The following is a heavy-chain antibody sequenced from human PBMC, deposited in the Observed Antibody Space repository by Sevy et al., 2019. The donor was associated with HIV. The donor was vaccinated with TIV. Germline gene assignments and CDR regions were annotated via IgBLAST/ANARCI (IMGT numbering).Heavy chain of an antibody. Sequence: SLRLSCVASGFRFDDYAMHWVRQVPGKGLEWVSGITWNSVTLDYADSVKGRFTISRDNAKNSLYLQMNSLRAEDSAFYYCVKGLEGEYCYGMDVWGQGTTVTVSS. CDR2: ITWNSVTL. CDR3: VKGLEGEYCYGMDV. D-gene: IGHD3-3*01. CDR1: GFRFDDYA. V-gene: IGHV3-9*01. J-gene: IGHJ6*02.